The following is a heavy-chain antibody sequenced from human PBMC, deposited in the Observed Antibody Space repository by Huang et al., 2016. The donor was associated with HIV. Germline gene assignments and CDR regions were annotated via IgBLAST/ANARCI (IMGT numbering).Heavy chain of an antibody. CDR2: MTGRGSSS. J-gene: IGHJ4*02. CDR1: GFTFSSYA. Sequence: EVQLLESGGGLVQPGGSLRLSCAASGFTFSSYAMSWVRQAPGKGLEWGSSMTGRGSSSYYADSVKGRFTISRDKSKNTLYLQMNSLRAEDTAIYYCAKADSGAAAGSLVDYWGQGTLVTVSS. V-gene: IGHV3-23*01. D-gene: IGHD6-13*01. CDR3: AKADSGAAAGSLVDY.